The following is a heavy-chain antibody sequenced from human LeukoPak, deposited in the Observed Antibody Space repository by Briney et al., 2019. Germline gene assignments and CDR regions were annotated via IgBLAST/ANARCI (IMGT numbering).Heavy chain of an antibody. Sequence: PSETLSLTCTVSGGSISSYYRSWIRQPPGKGLEWIGYIYYSGSTNYNPSLKSRVTISVDTSKNQFSLKLSSVTAADTAVYYCARWEKNWFDPWGQGTLVTVSS. CDR3: ARWEKNWFDP. CDR2: IYYSGST. J-gene: IGHJ5*02. D-gene: IGHD1-26*01. V-gene: IGHV4-59*08. CDR1: GGSISSYY.